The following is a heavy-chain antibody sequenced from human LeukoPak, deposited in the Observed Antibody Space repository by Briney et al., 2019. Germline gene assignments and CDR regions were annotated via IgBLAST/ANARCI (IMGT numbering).Heavy chain of an antibody. D-gene: IGHD3-9*01. CDR3: AREGGYDILTGYYYYYYYMDV. J-gene: IGHJ6*03. V-gene: IGHV3-21*01. CDR2: ISSSSSCI. Sequence: PGGSLRLSXAASGFTFSSYSMNWVRQAPGKGLEWVLSISSSSSCIYYADSVKGRFTISRDNAKNSLYLQMNSLRAEDTAVYYCAREGGYDILTGYYYYYYYMDVWGKGTTVTVSS. CDR1: GFTFSSYS.